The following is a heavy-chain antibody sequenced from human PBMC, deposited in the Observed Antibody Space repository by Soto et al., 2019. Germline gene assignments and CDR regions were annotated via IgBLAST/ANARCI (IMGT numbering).Heavy chain of an antibody. D-gene: IGHD1-7*01. CDR3: ARNSGGPLRL. V-gene: IGHV4-59*08. Sequence: SETLSLTCTVSGGSISSYYWSWIRQPPGKGLEWIGYIYYSGSTNYNPSLKSRVAISVDTSKNQFSLKLSSVTAADTAVYYCARNSGGPLRLWGQGTLVTVSS. CDR1: GGSISSYY. J-gene: IGHJ4*02. CDR2: IYYSGST.